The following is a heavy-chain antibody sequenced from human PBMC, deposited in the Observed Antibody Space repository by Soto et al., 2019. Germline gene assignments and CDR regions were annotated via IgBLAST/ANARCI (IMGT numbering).Heavy chain of an antibody. D-gene: IGHD6-13*01. V-gene: IGHV3-11*06. CDR2: ITSSSTYT. J-gene: IGHJ4*02. Sequence: PGGSLRLSCAASGFTFSDYYMSWIRQAPGKGLEWVSYITSSSTYTNYADSVKGRFTISRDSAKNSLYLQMNSLRAEDTAVYYCARGRTSAALEGAYWGQGTLVTVSS. CDR1: GFTFSDYY. CDR3: ARGRTSAALEGAY.